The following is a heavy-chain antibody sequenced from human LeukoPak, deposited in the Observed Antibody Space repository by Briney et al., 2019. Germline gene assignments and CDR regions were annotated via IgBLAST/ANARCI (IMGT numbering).Heavy chain of an antibody. V-gene: IGHV4-39*07. CDR2: IYYDGST. CDR3: ARSPVRGAYIFDP. CDR1: GGSITITNYY. D-gene: IGHD3-10*01. Sequence: SETLSLTCTVSGGSITITNYYWGWIRQPPGKGLEWVGNIYYDGSTYYNPSLKSRVTISVDTSKNQFSLKLSSVTAADTAVYYCARSPVRGAYIFDPWGQGTLVTVSS. J-gene: IGHJ5*02.